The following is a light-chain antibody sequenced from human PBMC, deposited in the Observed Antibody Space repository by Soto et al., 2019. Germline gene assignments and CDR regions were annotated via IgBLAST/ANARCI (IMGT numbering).Light chain of an antibody. CDR2: LGS. CDR1: QSLQYSNGYNY. Sequence: EIVLTQSPLSLPVIPGEPASISCRSSQSLQYSNGYNYLDWYFQKPGQSPQLLISLGSTRASGVPDRFSGSGSGTDFTLKISRVEADDVGVYYCFQGLQTPPITFGQGTRLQ. CDR3: FQGLQTPPIT. V-gene: IGKV2-28*01. J-gene: IGKJ5*01.